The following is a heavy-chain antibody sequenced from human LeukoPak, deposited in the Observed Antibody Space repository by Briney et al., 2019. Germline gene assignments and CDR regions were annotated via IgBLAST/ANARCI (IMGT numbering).Heavy chain of an antibody. J-gene: IGHJ6*03. CDR1: GGSMSSGGYY. CDR2: IYYSGST. Sequence: PSETLSLTCTVSGGSMSSGGYYWSWIRQHPGKGLEWIGYIYYSGSTYYNPSLKSRVTISVDTSKNQFSLKLSSVTAADTAVYYCAALNWAPRTTYYMDVWGKGTTVTVSS. V-gene: IGHV4-31*03. D-gene: IGHD1-14*01. CDR3: AALNWAPRTTYYMDV.